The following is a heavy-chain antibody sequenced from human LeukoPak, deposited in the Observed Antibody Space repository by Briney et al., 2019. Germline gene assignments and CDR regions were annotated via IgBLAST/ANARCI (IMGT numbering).Heavy chain of an antibody. CDR2: IKSKTDGGTT. CDR3: TTVYSSGWYGYFGAFDI. J-gene: IGHJ3*02. D-gene: IGHD6-19*01. CDR1: GFTFSNAW. V-gene: IGHV3-15*01. Sequence: GGSLRLSCAASGFTFSNAWMSWVRQAPGKGLEWVGRIKSKTDGGTTDYAAPVKGRFTISRDDSKNTLYLQMNSLKTEDTAVYYCTTVYSSGWYGYFGAFDIWGQGTMVTVSS.